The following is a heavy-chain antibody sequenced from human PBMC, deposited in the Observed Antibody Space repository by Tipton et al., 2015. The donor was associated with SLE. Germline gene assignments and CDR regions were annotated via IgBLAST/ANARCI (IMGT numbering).Heavy chain of an antibody. J-gene: IGHJ3*02. CDR1: GGSISSSSYY. CDR2: IYYSGST. D-gene: IGHD1-7*01. Sequence: TLSLTCIVSGGSISSSSYYWGWIRQPPGKGLEWIGSIYYSGSTYYNPSLKSRVTISVDTSKNQFSLKLSSVTAADTAVYYCARDRLELRGGAFDIWGQGTMVTVSS. V-gene: IGHV4-39*07. CDR3: ARDRLELRGGAFDI.